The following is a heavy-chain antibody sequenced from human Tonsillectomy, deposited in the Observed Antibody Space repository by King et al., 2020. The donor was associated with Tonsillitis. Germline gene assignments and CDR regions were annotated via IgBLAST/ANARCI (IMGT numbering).Heavy chain of an antibody. V-gene: IGHV3-30*04. CDR2: ISYDGRNK. D-gene: IGHD7-27*01. CDR3: ARYGEAGEGVAHHMDV. J-gene: IGHJ6*03. CDR1: GFTFRSYA. Sequence: HVQLVESGGGVVQPGRSLRLSCAASGFTFRSYAMHWVRQAPGKGLEWVAVISYDGRNKYYADSVKGRFTISRDNSKTTLYLQMNNSLRAEDTAVYYCARYGEAGEGVAHHMDVWGKGTTVTVSS.